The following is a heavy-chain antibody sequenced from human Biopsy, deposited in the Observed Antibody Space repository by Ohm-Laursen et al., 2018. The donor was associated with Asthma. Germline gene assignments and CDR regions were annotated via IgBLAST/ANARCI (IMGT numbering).Heavy chain of an antibody. CDR3: ARCQVGYSSGWSLLLKKIYYSGMDV. Sequence: VKISCKAPGGTFSNFAISWVRQAPGQGLEWLGGIITVFGTTNYAQKFQGRVTVTADESTSTAYMEVTSLRSEDTAIYYCARCQVGYSSGWSLLLKKIYYSGMDVWGQGTAVTVSS. CDR1: GGTFSNFA. J-gene: IGHJ6*02. V-gene: IGHV1-69*13. CDR2: IITVFGTT. D-gene: IGHD6-19*01.